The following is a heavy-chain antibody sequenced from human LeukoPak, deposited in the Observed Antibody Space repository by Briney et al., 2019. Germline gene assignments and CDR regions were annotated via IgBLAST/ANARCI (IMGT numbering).Heavy chain of an antibody. Sequence: PSETLSLTCTVSGGSISSGGYYWSWNRQHPGKGLEWIGYIYYSGSTYYNPSLKSRVTISVDTPKNQFSLKLSSVTAADTAVYYCARDTTLRCFDYWGQGTLVTVSS. V-gene: IGHV4-31*03. J-gene: IGHJ4*02. CDR1: GGSISSGGYY. CDR3: ARDTTLRCFDY. D-gene: IGHD1-1*01. CDR2: IYYSGST.